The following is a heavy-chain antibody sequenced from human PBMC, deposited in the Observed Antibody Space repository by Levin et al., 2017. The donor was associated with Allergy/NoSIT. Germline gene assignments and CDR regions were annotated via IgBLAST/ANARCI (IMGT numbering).Heavy chain of an antibody. Sequence: GESLKISFAASGFTFSSYWMSWVRQAPGKGLEWVANIKQDGSEKYYVDSVKGRFTISRDNAKNSLYLQMNSLRAEDTAVYYCAREYYDILTGYWYYFDYWGQGTLVTVSS. CDR2: IKQDGSEK. D-gene: IGHD3-9*01. V-gene: IGHV3-7*01. CDR3: AREYYDILTGYWYYFDY. J-gene: IGHJ4*02. CDR1: GFTFSSYW.